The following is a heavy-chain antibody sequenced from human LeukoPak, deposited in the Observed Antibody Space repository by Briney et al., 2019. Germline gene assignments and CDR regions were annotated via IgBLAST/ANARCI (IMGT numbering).Heavy chain of an antibody. V-gene: IGHV3-23*01. J-gene: IGHJ4*02. CDR3: AIFSSVTGTTI. D-gene: IGHD1-7*01. CDR1: GFTFSSYA. CDR2: ISGSGGST. Sequence: GSLRLSCAASGFTFSSYAMSWVRQAPGKGLEWVSAISGSGGSTYYADSVKGRFTISRDNSKNTLYLQMNSLRAEDTAVYYCAIFSSVTGTTIWGQGTLVTVSS.